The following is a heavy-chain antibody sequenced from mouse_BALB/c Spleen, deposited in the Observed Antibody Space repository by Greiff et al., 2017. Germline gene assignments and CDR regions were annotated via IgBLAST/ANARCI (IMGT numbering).Heavy chain of an antibody. CDR3: ARRGQLGPFAY. J-gene: IGHJ3*01. V-gene: IGHV1-14*01. CDR2: INPYNDGT. CDR1: GYTFTSYV. D-gene: IGHD3-2*01. Sequence: EVQLQQSGPELVKPGASVKMSCKASGYTFTSYVMHWVKQKPGQGLEWIGYINPYNDGTKYNEKFKGKATLTSDKSSSTAYMELSSLTSEDSAIYYCARRGQLGPFAYWGQGTLVTVSA.